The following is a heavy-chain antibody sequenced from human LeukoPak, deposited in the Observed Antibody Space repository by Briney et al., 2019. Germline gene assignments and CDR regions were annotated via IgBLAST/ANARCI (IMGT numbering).Heavy chain of an antibody. Sequence: GGSLRLSCAASGFTFSSYAMTCVRQAPGKGLEWGSAISGSGSTTYYADSVKGRFTISRDNSKNTLYLQMSSLRAEDTAVYYCAKVGDYYGSGKYSNFDYWGQGTLVTVSS. CDR2: ISGSGSTT. J-gene: IGHJ4*02. CDR1: GFTFSSYA. V-gene: IGHV3-23*01. CDR3: AKVGDYYGSGKYSNFDY. D-gene: IGHD3-10*01.